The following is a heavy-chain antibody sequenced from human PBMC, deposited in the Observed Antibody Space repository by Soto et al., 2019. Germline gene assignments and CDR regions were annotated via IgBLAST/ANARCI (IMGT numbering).Heavy chain of an antibody. V-gene: IGHV3-30*18. Sequence: GGSLRLSCAASGFTFSSYGMHWVRQAPGKGLEWVAVISYDGSNKYYADSVKGRFTISRDNSKNTLYLQMNSLRAEDTAVYYCAKGYSYGKTDYWGQGTLVTVSS. J-gene: IGHJ4*02. CDR1: GFTFSSYG. CDR2: ISYDGSNK. CDR3: AKGYSYGKTDY. D-gene: IGHD5-18*01.